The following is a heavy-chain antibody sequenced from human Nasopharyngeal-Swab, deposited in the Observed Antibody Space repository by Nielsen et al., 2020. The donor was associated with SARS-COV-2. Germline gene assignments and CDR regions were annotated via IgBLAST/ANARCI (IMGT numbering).Heavy chain of an antibody. CDR3: ATTLRGNSDGRY. J-gene: IGHJ4*02. D-gene: IGHD5-18*01. CDR1: GFTFSSYW. V-gene: IGHV3-74*01. Sequence: GGSLRLSFAASGFTFSSYWMHWVRQAPGKGLVWVSRINSDGSTTNYADSVKGRFTISRDNAKNTLYLQMNSLRPEDTAVYYCATTLRGNSDGRYWGQGTLVTVSS. CDR2: INSDGSTT.